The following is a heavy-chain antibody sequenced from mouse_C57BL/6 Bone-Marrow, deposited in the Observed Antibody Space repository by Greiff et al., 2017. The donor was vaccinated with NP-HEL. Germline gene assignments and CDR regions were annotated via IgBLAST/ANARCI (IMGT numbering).Heavy chain of an antibody. Sequence: VKLMESGAELARPGASVKLSCKASGYTFTSYGISWVKQRPGQGLEWIGEIYPRSGNTYYNEKFKGKATLTADKSSSTAYMELRSLTSEDSAVYFCARSGGLRGFAYWGQGTLVTVSA. CDR3: ARSGGLRGFAY. CDR2: IYPRSGNT. V-gene: IGHV1-81*01. D-gene: IGHD3-3*01. J-gene: IGHJ3*01. CDR1: GYTFTSYG.